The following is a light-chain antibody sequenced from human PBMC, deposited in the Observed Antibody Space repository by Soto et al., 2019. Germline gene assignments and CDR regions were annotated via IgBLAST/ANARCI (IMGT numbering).Light chain of an antibody. CDR3: AAWDDRLSAVV. V-gene: IGLV1-44*01. J-gene: IGLJ2*01. Sequence: QSVLTQPPSASGTPGQRVTISCSGSSSNIGSNTVNWYQQLPGTAPKLLIYSNDQRPSGVPDRFSGSKSGTSASLAINGLQSEDEADYYCAAWDDRLSAVVFGGGTKLTVL. CDR1: SSNIGSNT. CDR2: SND.